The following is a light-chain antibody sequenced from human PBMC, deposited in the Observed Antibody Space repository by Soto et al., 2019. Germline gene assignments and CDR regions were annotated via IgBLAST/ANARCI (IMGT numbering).Light chain of an antibody. J-gene: IGKJ2*01. CDR1: QSISNL. CDR3: QQYHSYPYT. V-gene: IGKV1-5*01. CDR2: DAS. Sequence: DIQMTQSPSTLSASVRDRVTITCRASQSISNLLAWYQQKPGKAPKLLIFDASSLERGVSSRFSGSGSGTEFTLTISSLQPDDFATYYCQQYHSYPYTFGQGTKVDIK.